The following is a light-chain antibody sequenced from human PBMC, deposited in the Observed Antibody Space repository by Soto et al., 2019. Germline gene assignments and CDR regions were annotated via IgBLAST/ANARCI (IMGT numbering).Light chain of an antibody. CDR1: QSMSRW. CDR2: DAS. V-gene: IGKV1-5*01. CDR3: QQCNRYPIT. Sequence: EIQMTQSPSTLSASVGDRVTITCLASQSMSRWLAWYQQKPGKAPKLLIYDASSLESGVPSRFSGSGSGTEFTLTISSLQPDDSATYYCQQCNRYPITFGQGTRLEIK. J-gene: IGKJ5*01.